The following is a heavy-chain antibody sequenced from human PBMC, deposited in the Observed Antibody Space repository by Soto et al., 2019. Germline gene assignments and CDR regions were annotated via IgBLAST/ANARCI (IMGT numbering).Heavy chain of an antibody. CDR3: ARMHRSSQDSYYYYYGMDV. V-gene: IGHV3-33*01. Sequence: GGSLRLSCAASGFTFSSYGMHWVRQAPGKGLEWVAVIWYDGSNKYYADSMKGRFTISRDNSKNTLYLQMNSLRAEDTAVYYCARMHRSSQDSYYYYYGMDVWGQGTTVTVSS. CDR1: GFTFSSYG. J-gene: IGHJ6*02. CDR2: IWYDGSNK. D-gene: IGHD2-15*01.